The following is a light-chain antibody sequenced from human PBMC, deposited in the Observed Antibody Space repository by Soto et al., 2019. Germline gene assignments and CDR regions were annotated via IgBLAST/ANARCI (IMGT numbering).Light chain of an antibody. CDR2: SND. CDR1: SSNIGSNT. J-gene: IGLJ2*01. V-gene: IGLV1-44*01. CDR3: AAWDDSLNGPV. Sequence: QSVLTQPPSASGTPGQRVTISCSGSSSNIGSNTVNWYQQLPGTAPKLLIYSNDQRPSGVPARFSGSRSGTSPSLDISGLQSEDEADYYCAAWDDSLNGPVFGGGTKLTVL.